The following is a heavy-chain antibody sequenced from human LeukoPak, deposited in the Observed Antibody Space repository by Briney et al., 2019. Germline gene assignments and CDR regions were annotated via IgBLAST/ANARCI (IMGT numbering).Heavy chain of an antibody. D-gene: IGHD2-15*01. CDR2: ISYDGSNK. V-gene: IGHV3-30*18. Sequence: GRSLRLSCAASGFTFSSYGMHWVRQAPGKGLEWVAVISYDGSNKYYADSVKGRFTISRDNSKNTLYLQMNSLRAEDTAAYYCAKVGGGSCFDYWGQGTLVTVSS. CDR3: AKVGGGSCFDY. CDR1: GFTFSSYG. J-gene: IGHJ4*02.